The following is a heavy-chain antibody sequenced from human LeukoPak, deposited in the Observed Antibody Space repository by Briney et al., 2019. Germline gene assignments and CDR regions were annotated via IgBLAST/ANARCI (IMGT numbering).Heavy chain of an antibody. Sequence: ASEKVSCTASGYTFTSYGISWARQAPGQGLEWMGWISAYNGNTNYAQKLQGRVTMTTDTSTSTAYMELRSLRSDDTAVYYCARPPAGGPGRYPYDYRLQGTLVTVSS. CDR2: ISAYNGNT. V-gene: IGHV1-18*01. CDR1: GYTFTSYG. D-gene: IGHD2-8*02. CDR3: ARPPAGGPGRYPYDY. J-gene: IGHJ4*02.